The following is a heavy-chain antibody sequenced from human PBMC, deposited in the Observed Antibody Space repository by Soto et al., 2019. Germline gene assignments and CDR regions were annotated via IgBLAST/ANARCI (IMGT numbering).Heavy chain of an antibody. CDR2: INAGNGNT. J-gene: IGHJ4*02. CDR3: ARSNTAMATGDFDY. CDR1: GYTFTSYA. D-gene: IGHD5-18*01. Sequence: SVKVSFKASGYTFTSYAMHWVRQAPGQRLEWMGWINAGNGNTKYSQKFQGRVTITRDTSASTAYMELSSLRSEDTAVYYCARSNTAMATGDFDYWGQGTLVTVSS. V-gene: IGHV1-3*01.